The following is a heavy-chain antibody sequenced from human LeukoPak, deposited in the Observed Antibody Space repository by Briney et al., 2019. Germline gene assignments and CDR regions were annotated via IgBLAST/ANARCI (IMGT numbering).Heavy chain of an antibody. D-gene: IGHD3-22*01. CDR3: ARGAYYYDSSGYYYPGY. CDR1: GGTFSSYA. J-gene: IGHJ4*02. CDR2: IIPIFGTA. V-gene: IGHV1-69*13. Sequence: SVKVSCKASGGTFSSYAISWVRQAPGQGLEWMGGIIPIFGTANYAQKFQGRVTITADESTSTAYMELSSLRSEDTAVYYCARGAYYYDSSGYYYPGYWGQGTLVTVSS.